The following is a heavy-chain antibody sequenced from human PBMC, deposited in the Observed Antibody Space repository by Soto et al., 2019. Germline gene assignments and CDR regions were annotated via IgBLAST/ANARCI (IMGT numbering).Heavy chain of an antibody. V-gene: IGHV1-2*02. CDR1: GYTFTVYY. J-gene: IGHJ6*02. D-gene: IGHD3-16*01. Sequence: QVQLVQSGAEVEKLGASVKVSCKASGYTFTVYYMHWVRQAPGQGLEWMGWINPNSGDTKYAERFQGRVTMTRDTSISTAYMELSRLRSDDMAVYYCARDRGAGYYGMDVWGQGTTVTVSS. CDR2: INPNSGDT. CDR3: ARDRGAGYYGMDV.